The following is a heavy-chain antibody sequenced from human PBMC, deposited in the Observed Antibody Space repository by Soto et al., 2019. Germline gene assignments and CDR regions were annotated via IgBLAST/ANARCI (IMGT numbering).Heavy chain of an antibody. D-gene: IGHD6-13*01. Sequence: GGSLRLSCAASGFTFSNDAMSWVRQAPGKGLEWVSAISDSGDRTFYAASVKGRFTISRENSKNTLYMQGYSLGDEDTAAYYCAKGHTSSWSFYPWGQGTLGTVGS. V-gene: IGHV3-23*01. CDR2: ISDSGDRT. CDR3: AKGHTSSWSFYP. CDR1: GFTFSNDA. J-gene: IGHJ5*02.